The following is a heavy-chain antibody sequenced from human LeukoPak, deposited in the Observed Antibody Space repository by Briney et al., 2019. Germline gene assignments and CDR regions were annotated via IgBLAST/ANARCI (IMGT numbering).Heavy chain of an antibody. CDR2: ISTNTGNP. Sequence: ASVKVSCKASGYTFTSYAMNWVRQAPGQGLEWMGWISTNTGNPTYAQGFTGRFVFSLDTSVSTAYLQISSLKAEDTAVYYCARAETLRTWYNWNRFDYWGQGTLVTVSS. V-gene: IGHV7-4-1*02. CDR1: GYTFTSYA. CDR3: ARAETLRTWYNWNRFDY. J-gene: IGHJ4*02. D-gene: IGHD1-1*01.